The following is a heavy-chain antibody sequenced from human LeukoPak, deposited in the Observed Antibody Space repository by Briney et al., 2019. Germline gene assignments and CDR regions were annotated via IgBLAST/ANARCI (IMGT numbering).Heavy chain of an antibody. J-gene: IGHJ4*02. V-gene: IGHV3-74*01. CDR2: TNEYGSIT. CDR1: GFSFRSYW. CDR3: ARDVAGPGSL. D-gene: IGHD3-10*01. Sequence: GGSLRLSCAASGFSFRSYWMHWVRQAPGEGLVWVSRTNEYGSITDYADSVKDRFTISRDNAKNTLYLQMNSLGADDSAVYYCARDVAGPGSLWGPGTRVTVSS.